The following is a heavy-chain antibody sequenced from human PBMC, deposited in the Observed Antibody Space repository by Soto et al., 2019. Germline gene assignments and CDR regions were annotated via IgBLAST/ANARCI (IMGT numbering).Heavy chain of an antibody. CDR2: MSGSGAFV. Sequence: VGSLRLSCAASGFRFSDYSMSWIRQGPGRGLEWLSDMSGSGAFVNYADPVKGRFTISRDNAKNSLYLQMDSLRAEDTAVYYCARGGNLGYCSGATCYFDIWGQGTMLTVSS. CDR1: GFRFSDYS. V-gene: IGHV3-11*01. J-gene: IGHJ3*02. D-gene: IGHD2-15*01. CDR3: ARGGNLGYCSGATCYFDI.